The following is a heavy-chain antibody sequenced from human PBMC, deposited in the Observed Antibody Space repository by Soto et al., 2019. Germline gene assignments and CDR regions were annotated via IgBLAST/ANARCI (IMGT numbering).Heavy chain of an antibody. D-gene: IGHD3-10*01. CDR2: IYHSGST. Sequence: PSETLSLTRTFSGGSLRSGTYYWGWIRQHPGEGLEWIGYIYHSGSTYYNPSLESRVTISLDTSKNHFSLKLSSVTAADTAVYYCARSYGSGNYYGVPSNWFDPWGQGTLVTVSS. V-gene: IGHV4-31*03. CDR3: ARSYGSGNYYGVPSNWFDP. CDR1: GGSLRSGTYY. J-gene: IGHJ5*02.